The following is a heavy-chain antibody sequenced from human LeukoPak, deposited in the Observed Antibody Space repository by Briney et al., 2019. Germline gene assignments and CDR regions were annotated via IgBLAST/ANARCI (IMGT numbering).Heavy chain of an antibody. CDR1: GFTVSSDY. J-gene: IGHJ4*02. CDR3: ARWLQSLAYFDH. D-gene: IGHD5-24*01. Sequence: PGGSLRLSCAASGFTVSSDYMSWVRQAPGKGLEWVSVIYSGGSTNYADSVKGRFTISRDNSKNTLYLQMNSLRAEDTAVYYCARWLQSLAYFDHWGQGTLVTLFS. V-gene: IGHV3-53*01. CDR2: IYSGGST.